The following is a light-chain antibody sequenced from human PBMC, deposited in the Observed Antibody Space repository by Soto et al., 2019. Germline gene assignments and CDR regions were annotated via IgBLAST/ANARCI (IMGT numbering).Light chain of an antibody. Sequence: DIQMTQSPSSLSASVGDRVTITCRASQSINSYLNWYQQKPGKAPSLLIYAASSLQSGVPSRFSGSVAGTDFSLTINNLQREDFATYYCQQSYSTLWTFGQGTKVEIK. J-gene: IGKJ1*01. CDR2: AAS. CDR1: QSINSY. V-gene: IGKV1-39*01. CDR3: QQSYSTLWT.